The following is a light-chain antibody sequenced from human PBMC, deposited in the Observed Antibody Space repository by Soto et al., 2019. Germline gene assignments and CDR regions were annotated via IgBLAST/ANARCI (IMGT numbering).Light chain of an antibody. CDR1: QTISSW. CDR2: AAS. J-gene: IGKJ1*01. V-gene: IGKV1-5*01. CDR3: QQYNNWPT. Sequence: DIQMTQSPSTLSGSVGDRVTITCRASQTISSWLAWYQQKPGRAPKLLIFAASNLQSGVPSRFSGSGSGTDFTLTINSLQSEDFAVYFCQQYNNWPTFGQGTKVDIK.